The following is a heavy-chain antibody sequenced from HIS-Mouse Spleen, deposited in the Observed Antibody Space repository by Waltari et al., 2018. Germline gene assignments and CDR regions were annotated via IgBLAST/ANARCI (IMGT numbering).Heavy chain of an antibody. D-gene: IGHD1-1*01. Sequence: QVQLQESGPGLVKPSETLSLTCTVSGYSISSGYYWGWIRQPPGKGLEWIGSIYHSGVTYYNPSLKSRVTISVDTSKNQFSLKLSSVTAADTAVYYCAREPHLQLELAFDIWGQGTMVTVSS. J-gene: IGHJ3*02. CDR3: AREPHLQLELAFDI. CDR2: IYHSGVT. CDR1: GYSISSGYY. V-gene: IGHV4-38-2*02.